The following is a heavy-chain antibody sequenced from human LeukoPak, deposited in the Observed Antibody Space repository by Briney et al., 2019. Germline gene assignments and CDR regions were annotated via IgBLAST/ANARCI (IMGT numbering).Heavy chain of an antibody. Sequence: GSLRLSCTASGFSFSSYEMNWVRQAPGKGLEWVSYISSSGSTTYYADSVKGRFTISRDNSKNTLYLQMNSLRAEDTAVYYCAKGWGKFDYWGQGTLVTVSS. CDR1: GFSFSSYE. CDR2: ISSSGSTT. D-gene: IGHD3-16*01. CDR3: AKGWGKFDY. V-gene: IGHV3-48*03. J-gene: IGHJ4*02.